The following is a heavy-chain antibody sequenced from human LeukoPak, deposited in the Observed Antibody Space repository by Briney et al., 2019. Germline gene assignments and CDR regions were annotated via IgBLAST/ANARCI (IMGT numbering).Heavy chain of an antibody. CDR2: IYYSGST. D-gene: IGHD3-10*01. V-gene: IGHV4-31*03. CDR1: GGSISSGGYY. J-gene: IGHJ4*02. CDR3: ARRYYYNLGSFPFDF. Sequence: SETLSLTCTVSGGSISSGGYYWSWIRQHPGKGLEWIGYIYYSGSTYYNPSLNSRVTISEDTSKNQFYLNLSSVTAADTAVYYCARRYYYNLGSFPFDFWGQGTLVTVSS.